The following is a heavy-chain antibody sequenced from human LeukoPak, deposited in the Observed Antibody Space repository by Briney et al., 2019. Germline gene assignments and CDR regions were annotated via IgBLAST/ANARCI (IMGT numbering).Heavy chain of an antibody. Sequence: SETLSLTCTVSGGSISSGDYYWSWLCQPPGKGLEWSGYIYYSGSTYYNPSPKSRVTISVDTSKNQFSLKLSSVTAADTAVYYCARTQKWDWYFDLWGRGTLVTVSS. CDR1: GGSISSGDYY. CDR2: IYYSGST. V-gene: IGHV4-30-4*01. D-gene: IGHD2-8*01. J-gene: IGHJ2*01. CDR3: ARTQKWDWYFDL.